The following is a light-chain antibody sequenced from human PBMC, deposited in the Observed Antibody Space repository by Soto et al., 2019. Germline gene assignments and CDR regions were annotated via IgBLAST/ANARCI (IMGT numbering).Light chain of an antibody. CDR3: SSYTTSSTRV. CDR1: RSDVGIYNY. J-gene: IGLJ1*01. Sequence: QSVLTQPASVSGSPGQSIAIYCTGPRSDVGIYNYVSWYQQHPGKVPKLISDEVTNRPSGVSNRFSGSKSGNTAPLTISGLQAEDEADYYCSSYTTSSTRVFGTGTKVTVL. V-gene: IGLV2-14*01. CDR2: EVT.